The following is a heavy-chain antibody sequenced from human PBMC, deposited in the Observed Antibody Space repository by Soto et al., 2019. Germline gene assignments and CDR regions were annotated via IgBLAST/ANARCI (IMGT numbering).Heavy chain of an antibody. D-gene: IGHD4-4*01. CDR3: SSCHLGHSKASWIVP. CDR1: GYTFTDYY. Sequence: SVKVSCKASGYTFTDYYIHWVRHAPGQGLQWMGWINPNSGGTNYAQKFQGRVTMTRDTSISTAYMELSRLRSDDTAVYYCSSCHLGHSKASWIVPSCPRLLVT. CDR2: INPNSGGT. J-gene: IGHJ5*02. V-gene: IGHV1-2*02.